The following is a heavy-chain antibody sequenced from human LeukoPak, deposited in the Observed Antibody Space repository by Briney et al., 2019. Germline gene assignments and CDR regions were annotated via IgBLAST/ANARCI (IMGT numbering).Heavy chain of an antibody. J-gene: IGHJ3*02. CDR3: AKEEGYCSSTGCPDAFDI. CDR2: ISYDGSNK. D-gene: IGHD2-2*01. V-gene: IGHV3-30*18. CDR1: GFTFSSYG. Sequence: PGRSLRLSCAASGFTFSSYGMHWVRQAPGKGLEWVAVISYDGSNKYYADSVKGRFTISRDNSKNTLYLQMNSLRAEDTAVYYCAKEEGYCSSTGCPDAFDIWGQGTMVTVSS.